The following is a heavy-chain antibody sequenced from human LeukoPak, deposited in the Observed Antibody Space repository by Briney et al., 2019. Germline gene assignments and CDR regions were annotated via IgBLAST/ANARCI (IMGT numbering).Heavy chain of an antibody. J-gene: IGHJ5*02. CDR3: ARVLMRLNWFDP. V-gene: IGHV1-69*01. CDR2: IIPIFGTA. CDR1: GGTFSSYA. Sequence: SVKVSCKASGGTFSSYAISWVRQAPGQGLEWMGGIIPIFGTANYAQKFQGRVTITADESTSTAYMELSSLRSEDTAVYYCARVLMRLNWFDPWGQGTLVTVSS.